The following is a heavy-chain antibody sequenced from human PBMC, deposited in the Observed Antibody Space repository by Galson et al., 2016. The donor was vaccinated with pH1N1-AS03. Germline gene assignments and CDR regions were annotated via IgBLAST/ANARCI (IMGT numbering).Heavy chain of an antibody. Sequence: SVKVSCKASGGTFSSYAISWVRQAPGQGLEWMGGIIAMLGTANYAQKVQGRVTITADKSTSTAYMELSSLRSEDTAVYYCARDANYDFWSGHDAFDIWGQGTMVTVSS. J-gene: IGHJ3*02. CDR1: GGTFSSYA. CDR2: IIAMLGTA. V-gene: IGHV1-69*06. CDR3: ARDANYDFWSGHDAFDI. D-gene: IGHD3-3*01.